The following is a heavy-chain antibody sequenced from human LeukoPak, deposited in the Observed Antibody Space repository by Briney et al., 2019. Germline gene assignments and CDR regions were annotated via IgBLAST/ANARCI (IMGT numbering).Heavy chain of an antibody. Sequence: AGGALRLSCAASGFTFDDYSMHWVRQAPGKGPEWVSLISWDGGSTYYADSVKGRFTISRDNSKNSLYLQMNSLRTEDTALYYCAKVPSPGHYSGMDVWGQGTTVTVSS. V-gene: IGHV3-43*01. CDR2: ISWDGGST. CDR3: AKVPSPGHYSGMDV. J-gene: IGHJ6*02. CDR1: GFTFDDYS.